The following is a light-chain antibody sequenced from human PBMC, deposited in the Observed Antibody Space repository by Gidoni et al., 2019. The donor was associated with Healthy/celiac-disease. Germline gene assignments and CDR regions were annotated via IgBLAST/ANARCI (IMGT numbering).Light chain of an antibody. J-gene: IGKJ2*01. Sequence: EIVMTQSPVSLSVSPGQPASISCKSSQRLRNSDGKTYLYWYLQKPGQSPQLLIYEVSNRFSGVPARFSGSGSGTDFTLNISRVEAEDVGVYYCMQSIHLPITFGHGTKVDIK. V-gene: IGKV2D-29*02. CDR1: QRLRNSDGKTY. CDR2: EVS. CDR3: MQSIHLPIT.